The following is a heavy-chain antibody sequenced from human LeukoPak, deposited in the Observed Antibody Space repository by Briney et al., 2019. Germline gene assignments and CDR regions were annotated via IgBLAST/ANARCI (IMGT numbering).Heavy chain of an antibody. V-gene: IGHV3-23*01. CDR3: ANTFYDFWSGYIHY. CDR1: GFTFSNYA. Sequence: GGSLRLSCTASGFTFSNYAMTWVRQAPGKGLEWVSAISGSDGSTYYADSVVGRSTISRDNSKNTLYLQMNSLRAEDTAVYFCANTFYDFWSGYIHYWGQGTLVTVSS. D-gene: IGHD3-3*01. CDR2: ISGSDGST. J-gene: IGHJ4*02.